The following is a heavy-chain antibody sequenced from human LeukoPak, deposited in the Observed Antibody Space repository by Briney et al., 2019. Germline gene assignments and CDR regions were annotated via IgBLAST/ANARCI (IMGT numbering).Heavy chain of an antibody. CDR3: ARDPSLRFLAGAQWYFDL. D-gene: IGHD3-3*01. CDR1: GFTFSSYW. J-gene: IGHJ2*01. Sequence: GGSLRLSCAASGFTFSSYWMSWVRQAPGKGLEWVANIKQDGSEKYYVDSVKGRFTISRDNAKNSLYLQMNSLRAEDTAVYYCARDPSLRFLAGAQWYFDLWGRGTLVTVSS. V-gene: IGHV3-7*01. CDR2: IKQDGSEK.